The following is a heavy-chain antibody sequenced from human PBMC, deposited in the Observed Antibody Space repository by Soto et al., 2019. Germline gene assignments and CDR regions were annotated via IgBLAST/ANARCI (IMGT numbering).Heavy chain of an antibody. CDR1: GFTFADYA. J-gene: IGHJ5*02. CDR2: IRSKAYGGTT. V-gene: IGHV3-49*03. CDR3: ARCKSSGWQYNWFDP. Sequence: EVQLVESGGGLVQPGRSLRLSCTASGFTFADYAMSWFRQAPGKGLEWVGFIRSKAYGGTTEYAASVKGTFTISRDDSKSIAYLQMNSLKTEDTAVYYCARCKSSGWQYNWFDPWGQGTLVTVSS. D-gene: IGHD6-19*01.